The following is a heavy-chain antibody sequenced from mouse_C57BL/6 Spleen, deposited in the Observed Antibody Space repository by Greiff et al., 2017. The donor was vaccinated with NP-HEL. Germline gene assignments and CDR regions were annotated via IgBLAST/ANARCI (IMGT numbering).Heavy chain of an antibody. CDR1: GYTFTDYE. D-gene: IGHD2-4*01. Sequence: QVQLKESGAELVKPGASVTLSCKASGYTFTDYEMHWVKQRPVHGLDWIGAIDPDTGGTGYNQKFKGKAILTADKSSSTAYMQLPSLTSEDSAVYYWARGDDSSWFAYWGQGTLVTVSA. J-gene: IGHJ3*01. CDR2: IDPDTGGT. CDR3: ARGDDSSWFAY. V-gene: IGHV1-15*01.